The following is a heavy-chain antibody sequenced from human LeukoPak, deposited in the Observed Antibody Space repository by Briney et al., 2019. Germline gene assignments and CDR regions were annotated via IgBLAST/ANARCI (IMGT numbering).Heavy chain of an antibody. CDR1: GFTFSDYY. Sequence: GGSLRLSCAASGFTFSDYYMSWIRQAPGKGLEWVAFIRYDGVNNYYADSVKGRFTISRDISKNTLYLQMNSLRAVDTAVYYCAKDSFFYDSSGSGTFDYWGQGTLVTVSS. V-gene: IGHV3-30*02. CDR3: AKDSFFYDSSGSGTFDY. J-gene: IGHJ4*02. CDR2: IRYDGVNN. D-gene: IGHD3-22*01.